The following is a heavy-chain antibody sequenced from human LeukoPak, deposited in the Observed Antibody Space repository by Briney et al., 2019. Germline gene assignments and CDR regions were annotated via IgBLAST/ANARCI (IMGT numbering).Heavy chain of an antibody. CDR2: ISSSSSTI. Sequence: PGGSLRLSCAASGFTFSSYSMNWVHQAPGKGLEWVSYISSSSSTIYYADSVKGRFTISRNNAKNSLYLQMNSLRDEDTAVYYCARDGMVRGVIIWDAFDIWGQGTMVTVSS. CDR1: GFTFSSYS. J-gene: IGHJ3*02. CDR3: ARDGMVRGVIIWDAFDI. V-gene: IGHV3-48*02. D-gene: IGHD3-10*01.